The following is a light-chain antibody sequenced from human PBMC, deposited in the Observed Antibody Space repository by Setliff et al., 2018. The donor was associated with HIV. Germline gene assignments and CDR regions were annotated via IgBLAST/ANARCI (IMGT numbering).Light chain of an antibody. CDR1: SSNIGAGYD. CDR2: GYN. V-gene: IGLV1-40*01. J-gene: IGLJ3*02. CDR3: CSFTTSDTWV. Sequence: QSVLTQPPSLSGAPGQRVTISCTGSSSNIGAGYDVHWYKQLPGTAPKLLIYGYNNRPSGVPDRFSGSKSGTSASLTISGLQAEDEADYFCCSFTTSDTWVFGGGTKVTVL.